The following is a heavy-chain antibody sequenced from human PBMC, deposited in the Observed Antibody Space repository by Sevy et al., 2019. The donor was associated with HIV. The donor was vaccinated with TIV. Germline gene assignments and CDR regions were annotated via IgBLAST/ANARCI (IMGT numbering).Heavy chain of an antibody. J-gene: IGHJ5*02. D-gene: IGHD3-3*01. CDR2: ISYDGSNK. CDR3: ARDPGYDFWSGRSWFDP. Sequence: GGSLRLSYAASGFTFSSYAMHWVRQAPGKGLEWVAVISYDGSNKYYADSVKGRFTISRDNSKNTLYLQMSSLRAEDTAVYYCARDPGYDFWSGRSWFDPWGQGTLVTVSS. CDR1: GFTFSSYA. V-gene: IGHV3-30-3*01.